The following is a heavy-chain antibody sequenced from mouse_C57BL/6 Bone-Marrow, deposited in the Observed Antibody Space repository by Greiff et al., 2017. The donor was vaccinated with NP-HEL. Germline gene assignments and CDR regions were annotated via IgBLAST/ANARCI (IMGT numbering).Heavy chain of an antibody. J-gene: IGHJ3*01. CDR1: GYTFTSYT. CDR3: ASAAYDYNLGWLAY. Sequence: VKLQQSGAELARPGASVKMSCKASGYTFTSYTMHWVKQRPGQGLEWIGYINPSSGYTKYNQKFKEKATLTADKSSSTANMQLSSLTSADSADYYCASAAYDYNLGWLAYWGQGTLVTGSA. V-gene: IGHV1-4*01. D-gene: IGHD2-4*01. CDR2: INPSSGYT.